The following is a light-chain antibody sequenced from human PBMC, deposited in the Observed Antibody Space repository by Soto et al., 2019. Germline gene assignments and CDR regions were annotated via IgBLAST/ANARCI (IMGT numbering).Light chain of an antibody. J-gene: IGKJ5*01. CDR3: QHYNGWEIP. CDR2: GAS. Sequence: EIVLMQSPGTLSLSPWERATLSCRASQTVSISYLAWYQQKPGQPPTLLIYGASSRAPGVPARFSGSGSGTDFTLTLSSVEPEHFALYYSQHYNGWEIPFGQ. CDR1: QTVSISY. V-gene: IGKV3-20*01.